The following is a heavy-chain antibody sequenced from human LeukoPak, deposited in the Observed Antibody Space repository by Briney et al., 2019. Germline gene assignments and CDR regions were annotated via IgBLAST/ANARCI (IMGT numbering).Heavy chain of an antibody. CDR3: ARSKDILTGYCFDY. CDR1: GGSISSSNW. D-gene: IGHD3-9*01. Sequence: SETLSLTCAVSGGSISSSNWWSWVRQPPGKGLEWIGEIYHSGSTNYNPSLKSRVTISVDTSKNQFSLKLSSVTAADTAVYYCARSKDILTGYCFDYWGQGTLVTVSS. CDR2: IYHSGST. V-gene: IGHV4-4*02. J-gene: IGHJ4*02.